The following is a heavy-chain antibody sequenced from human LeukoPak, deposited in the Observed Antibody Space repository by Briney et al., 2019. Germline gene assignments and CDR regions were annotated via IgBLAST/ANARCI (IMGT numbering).Heavy chain of an antibody. CDR1: GFSFSSFA. D-gene: IGHD6-13*01. CDR2: IRSNGATA. J-gene: IGHJ4*02. CDR3: ARDGLPAAGDY. V-gene: IGHV3-23*01. Sequence: PGGSLRLSCAASGFSFSSFAMTWVRQAPGKGLEWVSTIRSNGATAYNADSVKGRFTISRDNSKNTLYLQMNSLRAEDTAVYYCARDGLPAAGDYWGQGTLVIVSS.